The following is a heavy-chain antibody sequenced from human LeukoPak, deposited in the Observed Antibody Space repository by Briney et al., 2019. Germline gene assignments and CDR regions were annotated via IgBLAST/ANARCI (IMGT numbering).Heavy chain of an antibody. J-gene: IGHJ4*02. V-gene: IGHV1-2*02. CDR2: INPNSGGT. CDR3: ARQLRYFDWLLPTLPDY. CDR1: GYTFTGYY. D-gene: IGHD3-9*01. Sequence: ASVKVSCKASGYTFTGYYMHWVRQAPGQGLEWMGWINPNSGGTNYAQKFQGRVTMTRDTSISTAYMELSRLRSDDTAVYYCARQLRYFDWLLPTLPDYWGQGTLVTVSS.